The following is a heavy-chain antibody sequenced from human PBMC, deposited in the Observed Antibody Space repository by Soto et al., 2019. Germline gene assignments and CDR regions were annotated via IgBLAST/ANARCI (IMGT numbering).Heavy chain of an antibody. J-gene: IGHJ6*02. CDR3: ARDMGLRFNRGYYYYGMDV. V-gene: IGHV4-31*03. CDR2: IYYSGST. D-gene: IGHD5-12*01. CDR1: GGSISSGGYY. Sequence: PSETLSLTCTVSGGSISSGGYYWSWIRQHPGKGLEWIGYIYYSGSTYYNPSLKSRVTISVDTSKNQFSLKLSSVTAADTAVYYCARDMGLRFNRGYYYYGMDVWGQGTTVTVSS.